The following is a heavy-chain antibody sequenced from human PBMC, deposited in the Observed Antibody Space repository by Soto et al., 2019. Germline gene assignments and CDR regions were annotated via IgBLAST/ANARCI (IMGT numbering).Heavy chain of an antibody. CDR3: ARDWYPRFDP. CDR1: GYTFSSYG. V-gene: IGHV1-18*01. CDR2: INPSSGET. J-gene: IGHJ5*02. D-gene: IGHD6-13*01. Sequence: QIQLVQSGGEVRTPGASVKVSCKASGYTFSSYGITWVRQAPGQGLEWLGWINPSSGETNYAQKFQGRVTVTTKTSTTTGYMELRNLTFDDTAVYYCARDWYPRFDPWGQGTLVTVSS.